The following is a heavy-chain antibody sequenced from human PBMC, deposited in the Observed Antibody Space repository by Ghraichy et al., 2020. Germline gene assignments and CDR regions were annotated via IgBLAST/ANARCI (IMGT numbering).Heavy chain of an antibody. J-gene: IGHJ4*02. CDR2: ISSGGRTI. CDR3: ARGESPRRYSESYYGLDY. Sequence: GGSLRLSCAVSGFTFSDYYMSWIRQAPGKGLEWVSSISSGGRTIYYADSVKGRFTISRDNAKNSLYLQMNSLRAEDTAVYFCARGESPRRYSESYYGLDYWGQGTLVTVSS. D-gene: IGHD1-26*01. V-gene: IGHV3-11*01. CDR1: GFTFSDYY.